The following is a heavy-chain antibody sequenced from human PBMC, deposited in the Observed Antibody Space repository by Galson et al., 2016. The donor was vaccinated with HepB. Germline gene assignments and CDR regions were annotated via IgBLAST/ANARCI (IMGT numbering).Heavy chain of an antibody. Sequence: SVKVSCKASGYTFINYYIYWVRQAPGQGLEWMGTINPSGGITTYAQEFQGRVTMTRDTSTSTVYMDLSSLRSEDTAVYYCARDRGGLVDTGAFDIWGQGTMVTVSS. CDR1: GYTFINYY. D-gene: IGHD2-15*01. CDR2: INPSGGIT. J-gene: IGHJ3*02. CDR3: ARDRGGLVDTGAFDI. V-gene: IGHV1-46*01.